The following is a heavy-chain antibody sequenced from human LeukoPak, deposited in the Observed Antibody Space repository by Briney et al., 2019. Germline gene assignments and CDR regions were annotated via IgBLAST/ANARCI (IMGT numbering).Heavy chain of an antibody. D-gene: IGHD3-16*01. CDR3: TRRLDD. Sequence: GGSLRLSCAASGFSFNSDWMDWVRQAPGKGLKWVANIKHDESEKNYLDSVKGRFTISRDNAQNSLYLQMNGLRVEGTAVYYCTRRLDDWGQGTLVTVSS. CDR1: GFSFNSDW. J-gene: IGHJ4*02. V-gene: IGHV3-7*01. CDR2: IKHDESEK.